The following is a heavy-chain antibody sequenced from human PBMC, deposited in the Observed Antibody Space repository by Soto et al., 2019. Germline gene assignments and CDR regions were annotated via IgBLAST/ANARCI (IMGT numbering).Heavy chain of an antibody. Sequence: QVHLVQSGADVKIPGASVKVSCKASGYTFTSYGITWVRQAPGQGLEWMGWISAYNGNTNYAQKLQGRVTLTTDTSTGTAYMELRSLRSDDTALYYCARIAVIGGRFFDYCGQGTLVTVSS. J-gene: IGHJ4*02. CDR3: ARIAVIGGRFFDY. CDR1: GYTFTSYG. CDR2: ISAYNGNT. D-gene: IGHD6-19*01. V-gene: IGHV1-18*01.